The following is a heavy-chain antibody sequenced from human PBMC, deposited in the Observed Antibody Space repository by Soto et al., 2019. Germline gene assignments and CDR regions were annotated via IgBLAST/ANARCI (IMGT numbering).Heavy chain of an antibody. CDR1: DGSMSSSSFY. J-gene: IGHJ5*02. CDR2: IHYSGSS. D-gene: IGHD3-22*01. V-gene: IGHV4-39*01. CDR3: ARHIRAYYYDNTGLNWFDP. Sequence: QLQLQESGPGLVKPSETLSLTCTVSDGSMSSSSFYWGWLRQPPGKGLEWIGSIHYSGSSYYTSSLESRVTISVDASRNKFSLKLTSVTAADTAVYYCARHIRAYYYDNTGLNWFDPWGQGTLVTVSS.